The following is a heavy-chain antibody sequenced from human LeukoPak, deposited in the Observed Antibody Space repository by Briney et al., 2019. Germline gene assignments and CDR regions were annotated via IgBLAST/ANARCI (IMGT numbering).Heavy chain of an antibody. CDR2: INPNSGGT. Sequence: ASVKVSCKASGYTFTGYYMHWVRQAPGQGLEWMGWINPNSGGTNYAQKFQGRVTMTRDTSISTAYMELSRLRSDDTAVYYCASRPSSMVRGAIDYWGQGTLVTVSS. CDR3: ASRPSSMVRGAIDY. D-gene: IGHD3-10*01. CDR1: GYTFTGYY. V-gene: IGHV1-2*02. J-gene: IGHJ4*02.